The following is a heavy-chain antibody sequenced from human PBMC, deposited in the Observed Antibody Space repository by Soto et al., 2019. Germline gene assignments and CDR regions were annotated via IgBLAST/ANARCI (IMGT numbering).Heavy chain of an antibody. V-gene: IGHV3-21*06. CDR2: IISTTNYI. CDR1: GFTFTRYS. CDR3: ERESEDLTSNFDY. Sequence: PGESLKISCAASGFTFTRYSMNWVRPAPGKGLEWVSSIISTTNYIYYGDPMKGRFTISRDYAKNSLYLEMNSLRADYMAVYYCERESEDLTSNFDYWGQGSLVTVSS. J-gene: IGHJ4*02.